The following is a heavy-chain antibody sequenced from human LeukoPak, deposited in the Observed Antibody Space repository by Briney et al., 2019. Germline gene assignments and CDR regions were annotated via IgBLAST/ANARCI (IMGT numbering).Heavy chain of an antibody. CDR1: GGSISSYY. J-gene: IGHJ6*03. Sequence: PSETLSLTCNVSGGSISSYYWSWIRQPPGKGLEWIGYIYYSGSTNYNPPLKSRVTISVDTSKNQFSLKLTSVTAADTAVYYCARMGPPLRGVRYYYYMDVWGKGTTVTVSS. CDR3: ARMGPPLRGVRYYYYMDV. D-gene: IGHD3-10*01. V-gene: IGHV4-59*01. CDR2: IYYSGST.